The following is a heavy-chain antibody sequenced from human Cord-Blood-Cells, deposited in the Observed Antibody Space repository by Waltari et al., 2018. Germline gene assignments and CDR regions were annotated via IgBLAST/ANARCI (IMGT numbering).Heavy chain of an antibody. CDR3: TTDIVAGEEQLSY. J-gene: IGHJ4*02. V-gene: IGHV3-15*01. Sequence: EVQLVESGGGLVKPGGSLRLSCAASGFTFSNAWMSWGGQAPGKGLGWVGGIKSKTGGGTTDYAAPVKGRFTISRDDSKNTLYLQMNSLKTEDTTVYYCTTDIVAGEEQLSYWGQGTLVTVSS. CDR1: GFTFSNAW. D-gene: IGHD6-6*01. CDR2: IKSKTGGGTT.